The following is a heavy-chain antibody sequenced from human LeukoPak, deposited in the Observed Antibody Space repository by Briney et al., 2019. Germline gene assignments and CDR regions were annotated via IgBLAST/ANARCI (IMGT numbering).Heavy chain of an antibody. J-gene: IGHJ4*02. CDR1: GGTFSSYA. CDR2: IIPIFGTA. V-gene: IGHV1-69*06. CDR3: AREEGYCSSTSCYVL. D-gene: IGHD2-2*01. Sequence: GASVKVSCKASGGTFSSYAISWVRQAPGQGLEWMGGIIPIFGTANYAQKFQGRVTITADKSTSTAYMELSSLRSEDTAVYYCAREEGYCSSTSCYVLWGQGTLVTVSS.